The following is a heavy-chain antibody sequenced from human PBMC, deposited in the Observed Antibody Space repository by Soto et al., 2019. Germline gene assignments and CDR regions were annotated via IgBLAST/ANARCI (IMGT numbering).Heavy chain of an antibody. D-gene: IGHD6-19*01. Sequence: LSLTCSVSGADINTYSWTWIRQPAGKGLEWIGRIYTSASINYNPSLRGRVTLSVDTSTNQVSLKLASVTAADTAVYYCARDREAGYNFYYGMDVWGQGTTVTAP. CDR1: GADINTYS. J-gene: IGHJ6*02. CDR2: IYTSASI. CDR3: ARDREAGYNFYYGMDV. V-gene: IGHV4-4*07.